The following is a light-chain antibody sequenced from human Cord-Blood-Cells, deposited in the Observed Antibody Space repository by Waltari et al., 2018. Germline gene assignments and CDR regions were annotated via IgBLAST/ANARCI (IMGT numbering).Light chain of an antibody. J-gene: IGKJ2*01. Sequence: DIQMTQSPSSLSPSVGDRVPIPCRASQSISSYLNWYQQKPGKAPKLLIYAASSLQSGVPSRFSGSGSGTDFTLTISSLQPEDFATYYCQQSHSTPYTFGQGTKLEIK. CDR1: QSISSY. CDR3: QQSHSTPYT. CDR2: AAS. V-gene: IGKV1-39*01.